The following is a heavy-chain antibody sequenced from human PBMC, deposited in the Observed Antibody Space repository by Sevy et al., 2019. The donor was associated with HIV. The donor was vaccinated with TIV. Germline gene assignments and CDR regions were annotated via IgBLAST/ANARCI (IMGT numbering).Heavy chain of an antibody. D-gene: IGHD5-12*01. Sequence: GGSLRLSCAASGFTFINHAMHWVRQAPGKGLEWVTVISYDGSNNYYADSAKVRFTISRDTSKSTVYLQMDSLGAEDTAVYYCAKDLNSGYANYYYYGMDVWGQGTTVTVSS. J-gene: IGHJ6*02. V-gene: IGHV3-30*04. CDR2: ISYDGSNN. CDR3: AKDLNSGYANYYYYGMDV. CDR1: GFTFINHA.